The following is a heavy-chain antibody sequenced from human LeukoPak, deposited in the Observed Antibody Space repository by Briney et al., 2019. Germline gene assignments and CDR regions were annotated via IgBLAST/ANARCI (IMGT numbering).Heavy chain of an antibody. CDR2: INHRGST. V-gene: IGHV4-34*01. D-gene: IGHD1-26*01. CDR1: GGSFSGYY. CDR3: ARGGWAISTPRGIFDY. J-gene: IGHJ4*02. Sequence: SETLSLTCAVYGGSFSGYYWSWIRQPPGKGLEWIGEINHRGSTNYNPSLKSRVTISVDTSKNQFSLKLSSVTAADTAVYYCARGGWAISTPRGIFDYWGQGTLVTVSS.